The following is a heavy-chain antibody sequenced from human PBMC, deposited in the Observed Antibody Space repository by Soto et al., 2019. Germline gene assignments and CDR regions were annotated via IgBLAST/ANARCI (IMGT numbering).Heavy chain of an antibody. CDR2: INSDGRST. CDR3: AREEVAGNFDC. Sequence: EVQLVESGGGLVQPGGSLRLSCAASGFSLSNYWMHWVRQAPGKGLVWVSRINSDGRSTTYADSVKGRFTISRDSAKNTLYLQMNSLRAEDTAVYYWAREEVAGNFDCWGQGTLITVSS. CDR1: GFSLSNYW. V-gene: IGHV3-74*01. J-gene: IGHJ4*02. D-gene: IGHD6-19*01.